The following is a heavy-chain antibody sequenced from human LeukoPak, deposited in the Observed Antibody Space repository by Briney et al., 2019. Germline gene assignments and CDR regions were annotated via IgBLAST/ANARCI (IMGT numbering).Heavy chain of an antibody. V-gene: IGHV3-7*01. D-gene: IGHD1-26*01. CDR3: ARDRPGIVGAPVDY. Sequence: GGSLRLSCAASGFTLSSYWMSWVRQAPGKGLEWVANIKQDGSEKYYVDSVKGRFTISRDNAKNSLYLQMNRLRAEDTAVYYCARDRPGIVGAPVDYWGQGTLVTVSS. CDR1: GFTLSSYW. J-gene: IGHJ4*02. CDR2: IKQDGSEK.